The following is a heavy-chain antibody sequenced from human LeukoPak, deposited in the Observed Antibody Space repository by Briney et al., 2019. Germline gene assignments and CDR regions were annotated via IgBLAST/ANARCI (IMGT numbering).Heavy chain of an antibody. CDR2: IIPIFSTA. CDR1: GGTFSSYA. Sequence: SVKVSCKASGGTFSSYAISWVRQAPGQGLEWMGGIIPIFSTANYAQKFQGRVTITADESTSTAYMELSSLRSEDTAVYYCKTSMVRGVIISDYFDYWGQGTLVTVSS. J-gene: IGHJ4*02. V-gene: IGHV1-69*13. CDR3: KTSMVRGVIISDYFDY. D-gene: IGHD3-10*01.